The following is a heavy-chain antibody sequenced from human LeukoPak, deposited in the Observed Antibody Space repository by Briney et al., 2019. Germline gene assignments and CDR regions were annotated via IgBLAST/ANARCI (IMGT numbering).Heavy chain of an antibody. V-gene: IGHV4-4*07. D-gene: IGHD6-13*01. J-gene: IGHJ4*02. CDR2: IYTSGST. Sequence: PSETLSLTCTVSGGSISSYYWSWIRQPAGKGLEWIGRIYTSGSTNYNPSLKSRVTMSVDTSKNQFSLKLSSVTAADTAVYYCARDPPGIAAAGMDVYFDYWGQGTLVTVSS. CDR1: GGSISSYY. CDR3: ARDPPGIAAAGMDVYFDY.